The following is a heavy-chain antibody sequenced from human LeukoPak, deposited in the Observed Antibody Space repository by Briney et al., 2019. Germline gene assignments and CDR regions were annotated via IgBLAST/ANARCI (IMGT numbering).Heavy chain of an antibody. CDR1: GFTFNSYE. D-gene: IGHD2-2*01. J-gene: IGHJ4*02. Sequence: GGSLRLSCAASGFTFNSYEMNWVRQAPGKGLEWVSYISSRDSTTYYADSVKGRFTISRDNAKNSLYLQMNSLRTEDTAVYYCARRYCSTTSCLLDYWGQGTLVTVSS. CDR2: ISSRDSTT. CDR3: ARRYCSTTSCLLDY. V-gene: IGHV3-48*03.